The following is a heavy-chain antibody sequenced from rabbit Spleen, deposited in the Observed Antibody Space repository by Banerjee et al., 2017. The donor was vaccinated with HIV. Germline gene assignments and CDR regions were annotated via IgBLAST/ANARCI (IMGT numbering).Heavy chain of an antibody. J-gene: IGHJ4*01. D-gene: IGHD4-1*01. CDR3: ARSYYSSSAGLDL. CDR2: ITTGNVGT. Sequence: QEQLVESGGGLVQPEGSLALTCKASGFSFSSNYYMCWVRQAPGKGLEWIGCITTGNVGTYYATWAKGRFTISKTSSTTVTLQMTSLTAADTATYFCARSYYSSSAGLDLRGPGTLVTVS. V-gene: IGHV1S45*01. CDR1: GFSFSSNYY.